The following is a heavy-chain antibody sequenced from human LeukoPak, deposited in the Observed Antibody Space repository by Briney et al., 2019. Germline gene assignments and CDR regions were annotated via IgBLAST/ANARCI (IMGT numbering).Heavy chain of an antibody. Sequence: ASVKVSCKASGYTLTAYYLRWVRQAPGQGLEWMGRINPNTGVTNYAQNFKARVTMTRDTSISTVYMELSRLRSDDAAVYYCARAKGRNGYAWFDPWGQGTLVTVSS. J-gene: IGHJ5*02. V-gene: IGHV1-2*06. CDR1: GYTLTAYY. D-gene: IGHD3-22*01. CDR2: INPNTGVT. CDR3: ARAKGRNGYAWFDP.